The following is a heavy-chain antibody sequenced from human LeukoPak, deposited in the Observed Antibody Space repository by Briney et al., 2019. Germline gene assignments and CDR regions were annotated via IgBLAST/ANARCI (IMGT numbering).Heavy chain of an antibody. CDR3: ARDYGDSEWYFDL. Sequence: GASVKVSCKASGYTFTNNYIHWVRQAPGQGLEWMGIINPSGGNTNYAQKFQGRVTMTRDTSTSTVYMELSSLRSEDTAVYYCARDYGDSEWYFDLWGQGTLVTVSS. D-gene: IGHD4-17*01. CDR1: GYTFTNNY. CDR2: INPSGGNT. J-gene: IGHJ2*01. V-gene: IGHV1-46*01.